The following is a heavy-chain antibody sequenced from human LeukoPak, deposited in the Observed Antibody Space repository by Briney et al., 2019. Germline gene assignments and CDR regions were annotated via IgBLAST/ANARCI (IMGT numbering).Heavy chain of an antibody. CDR3: ARGPVALPNDRLSLFFDF. CDR2: VKHDGDT. CDR1: GASFNTYY. V-gene: IGHV4-34*01. Sequence: SETLSLTCAVYGASFNTYYWTWIRQSPDKGLEWIDEVKHDGDTNVNPSLRSRVVMSVDASKNQFPLKMTSVTAADTAIYFCARGPVALPNDRLSLFFDFWGQGTLVTVSS. D-gene: IGHD2-8*01. J-gene: IGHJ5*01.